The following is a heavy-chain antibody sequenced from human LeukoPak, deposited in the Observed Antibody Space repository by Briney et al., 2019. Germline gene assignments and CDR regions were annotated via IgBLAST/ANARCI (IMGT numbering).Heavy chain of an antibody. V-gene: IGHV3-74*01. D-gene: IGHD3-22*01. CDR2: INGDGSST. J-gene: IGHJ2*01. CDR3: ARDRRYYDSSGYYFHWYFDL. CDR1: GFTFSTYW. Sequence: PGGSLRLSCVASGFTFSTYWMHWVRQAPGKGLLWVSRINGDGSSTNYADSVKGRFTISRDNSKNTLYLQMNSLRAEDTALYYCARDRRYYDSSGYYFHWYFDLWGRGTLVTVSS.